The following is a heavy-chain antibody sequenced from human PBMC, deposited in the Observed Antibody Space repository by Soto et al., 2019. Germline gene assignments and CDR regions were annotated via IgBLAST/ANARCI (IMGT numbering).Heavy chain of an antibody. CDR3: VRDRYSSSGWLDP. Sequence: SQTLSLTCAISGDSVSSYSAAWNWIRQSPSGGLEWLGRTYYRSRFFSDYAESVKSRIIINPDTSENQFSLQLKSVTPEDTAVYYCVRDRYSSSGWLDPWGQGTPVTVSS. J-gene: IGHJ5*02. D-gene: IGHD3-10*01. CDR1: GDSVSSYSAA. V-gene: IGHV6-1*01. CDR2: TYYRSRFFS.